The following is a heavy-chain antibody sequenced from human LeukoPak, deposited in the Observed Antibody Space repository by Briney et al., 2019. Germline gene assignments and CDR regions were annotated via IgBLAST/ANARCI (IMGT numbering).Heavy chain of an antibody. CDR1: GFTFSSSW. Sequence: GGSLRLSCAASGFTFSSSWMSWVRQAPGIGLEWVANIKEDGSEKYYVDSVKGRFTISRDNAKNSLYLQMNSLRAEDTAVYYCARDPVGATTPDCWGQGALVTVSS. V-gene: IGHV3-7*01. CDR3: ARDPVGATTPDC. J-gene: IGHJ4*02. D-gene: IGHD1-26*01. CDR2: IKEDGSEK.